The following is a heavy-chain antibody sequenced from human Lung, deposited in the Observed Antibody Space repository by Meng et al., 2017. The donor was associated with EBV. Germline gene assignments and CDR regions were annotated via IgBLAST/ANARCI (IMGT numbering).Heavy chain of an antibody. CDR2: INHSGST. D-gene: IGHD4-23*01. J-gene: IGHJ4*02. Sequence: QVLLQEWGAGLVQPSETLSLTCAVYGGSFSGYYWSWIRQPPGKGLEWIGEINHSGSTNYNPSLKSRVTISVDTSKTQFSLKLSSVTAEDTAVYYCARVKPVAPFDYWGQGTLVTVSS. V-gene: IGHV4-34*01. CDR3: ARVKPVAPFDY. CDR1: GGSFSGYY.